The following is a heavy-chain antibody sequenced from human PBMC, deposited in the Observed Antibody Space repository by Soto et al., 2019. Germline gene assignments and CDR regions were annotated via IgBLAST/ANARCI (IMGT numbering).Heavy chain of an antibody. D-gene: IGHD6-13*01. CDR3: ARGRATAAGTSWYWFDP. CDR2: IIPILGIA. Sequence: APVKVSCKASGGTFSSYTISWVRQAPGQGLEWMGRIIPILGIANYAQKFQGRVTITADKSTSTAYMELSSLRSEDTAVYYCARGRATAAGTSWYWFDPLGQGTLVTGSS. CDR1: GGTFSSYT. J-gene: IGHJ5*02. V-gene: IGHV1-69*02.